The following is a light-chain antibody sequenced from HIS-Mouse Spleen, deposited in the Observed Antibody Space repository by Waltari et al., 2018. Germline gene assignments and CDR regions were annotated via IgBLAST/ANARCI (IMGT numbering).Light chain of an antibody. CDR3: SSYAGSNNLV. CDR1: SSDVGGYNY. J-gene: IGLJ2*01. Sequence: QSALTQPPSASGSPGQSVTISCTGTSSDVGGYNYVSWYQQHPGKASKLMIYEVSKRPSGVPARFSGSKSGNTASLTVSGLQAEDEADYYCSSYAGSNNLVFGGGTKLTVL. CDR2: EVS. V-gene: IGLV2-8*01.